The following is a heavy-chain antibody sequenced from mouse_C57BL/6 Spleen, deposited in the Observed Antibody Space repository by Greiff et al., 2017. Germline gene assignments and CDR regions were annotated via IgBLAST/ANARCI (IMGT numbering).Heavy chain of an antibody. J-gene: IGHJ2*01. CDR2: IHPNSGST. V-gene: IGHV1-64*01. CDR1: GYTFTSYW. Sequence: QVHVKQPGAELVKPGASVKLSCKASGYTFTSYWMHWVKQRPGQGLEWIGMIHPNSGSTNYNEKFKSKATLTVDKSSSTAYMQLSSLTAEDSAVYYCAKTAQAYYFDYWGQGTTLTVSS. D-gene: IGHD3-2*02. CDR3: AKTAQAYYFDY.